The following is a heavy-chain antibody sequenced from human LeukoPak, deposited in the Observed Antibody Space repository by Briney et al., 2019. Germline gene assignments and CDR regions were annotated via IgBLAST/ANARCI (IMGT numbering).Heavy chain of an antibody. CDR1: GFTFSSYS. V-gene: IGHV3-21*01. D-gene: IGHD1-1*01. CDR2: ISSSSSYI. Sequence: GGSLRLSCAASGFTFSSYSMNWVRQAPGKGLEWVSSISSSSSYIYHADSVKGRFTISRDNAKNSLYLQMNSLRAEDTAVYYCARRNVYFDYWGQGTLVTVSS. CDR3: ARRNVYFDY. J-gene: IGHJ4*02.